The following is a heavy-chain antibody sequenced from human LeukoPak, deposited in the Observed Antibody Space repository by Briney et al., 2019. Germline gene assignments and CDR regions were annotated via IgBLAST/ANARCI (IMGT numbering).Heavy chain of an antibody. D-gene: IGHD6-6*01. Sequence: GGSLRLSCTASGFTFSSYAMSWVRQAPGKGLEWVSAISGSGGSTYYADSVKGRFTISRDNSKNTLYLQMNSLRAEDTAVYYCAKDKMDSSSSGEGIFDYGGQGTLVTVSS. CDR1: GFTFSSYA. J-gene: IGHJ4*02. CDR3: AKDKMDSSSSGEGIFDY. V-gene: IGHV3-23*01. CDR2: ISGSGGST.